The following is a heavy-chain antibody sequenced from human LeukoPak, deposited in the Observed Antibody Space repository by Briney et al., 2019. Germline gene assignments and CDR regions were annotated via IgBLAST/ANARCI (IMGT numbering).Heavy chain of an antibody. CDR2: ISAYNGNT. CDR1: GGTFSSYA. D-gene: IGHD5/OR15-5a*01. J-gene: IGHJ4*02. V-gene: IGHV1-18*01. CDR3: ARVMSSPPISMYYFDY. Sequence: ASVKVSCKASGGTFSSYAISWVRQAPGQGLEWMGGISAYNGNTNYAQKLQGRVTMTTDTSTSTAYMELRSLRSDDTAVYYCARVMSSPPISMYYFDYWGQGTLVTVSS.